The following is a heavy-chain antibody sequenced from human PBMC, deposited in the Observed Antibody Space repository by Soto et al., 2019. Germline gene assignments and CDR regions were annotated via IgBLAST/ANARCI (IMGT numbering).Heavy chain of an antibody. CDR1: DGSISSDEFY. CDR3: ARYDDNRVYDAFDI. CDR2: IYYSGST. J-gene: IGHJ3*02. V-gene: IGHV4-30-4*01. D-gene: IGHD3-22*01. Sequence: QVQLQESGPGLVKPSQTLSLACTVSDGSISSDEFYWSWIRQPPGKGLEWIGYIYYSGSTYYNPSLKSRVTMSIDTSKNQFSLTLSSVTAADTAVYYCARYDDNRVYDAFDIWGQGTMVIVSS.